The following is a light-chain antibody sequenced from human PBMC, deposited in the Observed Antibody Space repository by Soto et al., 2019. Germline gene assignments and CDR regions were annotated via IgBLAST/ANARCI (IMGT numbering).Light chain of an antibody. CDR1: QSVNSY. J-gene: IGKJ1*01. CDR3: QQYGSSPWT. V-gene: IGKV3-20*01. CDR2: GAS. Sequence: EIVLRQSPGTLSLSRGEGATLSCRASQSVNSYLAWYQQKPGQVPRLLIYGASSRATGIPDRFSGSGSGTDFTLTISRLEPEDFAVYYCQQYGSSPWTFGQGTKVDIK.